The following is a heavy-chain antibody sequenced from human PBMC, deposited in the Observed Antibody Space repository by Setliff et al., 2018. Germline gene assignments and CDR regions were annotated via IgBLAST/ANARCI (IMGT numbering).Heavy chain of an antibody. D-gene: IGHD2-2*01. V-gene: IGHV4-39*07. CDR2: IYYRGST. CDR1: ADSGGSISSSGYY. J-gene: IGHJ6*03. CDR3: ARKSRNIVVVPAAVIYYYYYYMDV. Sequence: SETLSLTCTVSADSGGSISSSGYYWGWIRQPPGKGLEWIGSIYYRGSTYYNPSLKSRVTMSVDASKNQFSLKLSSVTAADTAVYYCARKSRNIVVVPAAVIYYYYYYMDVWGKGTTVTVSS.